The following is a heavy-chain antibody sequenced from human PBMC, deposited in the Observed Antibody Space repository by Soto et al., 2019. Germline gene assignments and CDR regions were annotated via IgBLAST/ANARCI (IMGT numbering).Heavy chain of an antibody. CDR1: GFTFNNYW. J-gene: IGHJ6*02. V-gene: IGHV3-74*01. CDR3: ARGVRGHYGKDV. Sequence: PWGSLRLSCAASGFTFNNYWIHWVRQAPGKGPMWVSRINGDGTTTNYADSVKGRFAISRDNAKNTVYLQMNSLRAEDTALYYCARGVRGHYGKDVWGQGTTVTVSS. D-gene: IGHD3-10*01. CDR2: INGDGTTT.